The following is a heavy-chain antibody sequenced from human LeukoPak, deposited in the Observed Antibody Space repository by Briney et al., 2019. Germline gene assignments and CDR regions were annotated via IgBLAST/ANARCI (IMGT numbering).Heavy chain of an antibody. D-gene: IGHD3-3*01. CDR3: ARNLRFLEWLLDY. Sequence: GIIPIFGTANYAQNFQGRVTITADESTSTAYMELSSLRSEDTAVYYCARNLRFLEWLLDYWGQGTLVTVSS. CDR2: IIPIFGTA. V-gene: IGHV1-69*01. J-gene: IGHJ4*02.